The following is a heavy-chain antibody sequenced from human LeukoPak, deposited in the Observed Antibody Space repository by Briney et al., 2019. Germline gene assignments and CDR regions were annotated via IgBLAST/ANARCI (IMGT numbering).Heavy chain of an antibody. Sequence: SETLSLTCAVYGGSFSGYYWSWIRQPPGKGLEWIGEINHSGSTNYNPSLKSRVTISVDTSKNQFSLKLSSVTAADTAVYYCARAYGDYFYYYYYYMDVWGKETTVTVSS. D-gene: IGHD4-17*01. CDR1: GGSFSGYY. CDR2: INHSGST. V-gene: IGHV4-34*01. CDR3: ARAYGDYFYYYYYYMDV. J-gene: IGHJ6*03.